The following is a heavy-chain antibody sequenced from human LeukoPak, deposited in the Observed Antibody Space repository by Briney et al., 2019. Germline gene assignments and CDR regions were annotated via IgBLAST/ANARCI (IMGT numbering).Heavy chain of an antibody. CDR3: ASLLPRARSGYDNGWAWVRNSAFDI. J-gene: IGHJ3*02. D-gene: IGHD5-12*01. CDR2: IIPIFGTA. Sequence: ASVKVSCKASGGTFSSYAISWVRQAPGQGPEWMGRIIPIFGTANYAQKFQGRVTITTDESTSTAYMELSSLRSEDTAVYYCASLLPRARSGYDNGWAWVRNSAFDIWGQGTMVTVSS. V-gene: IGHV1-69*05. CDR1: GGTFSSYA.